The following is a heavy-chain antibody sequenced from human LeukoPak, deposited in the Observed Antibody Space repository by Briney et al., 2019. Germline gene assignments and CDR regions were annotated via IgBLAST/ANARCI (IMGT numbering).Heavy chain of an antibody. J-gene: IGHJ4*02. Sequence: ASVKVSCKVSGYTLTELSMHWVRQAPGKGLEWMGGFDAEDGETIYAQKFQGRVTMTEDTSTDTAYMELSSLRSEDTAVYYCATPQYYYDSSGKLTSPYDYWGQGTLVTVSS. CDR2: FDAEDGET. CDR1: GYTLTELS. CDR3: ATPQYYYDSSGKLTSPYDY. D-gene: IGHD3-22*01. V-gene: IGHV1-24*01.